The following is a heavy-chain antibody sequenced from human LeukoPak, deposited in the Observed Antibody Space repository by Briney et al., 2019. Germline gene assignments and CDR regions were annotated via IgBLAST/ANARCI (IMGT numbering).Heavy chain of an antibody. CDR1: GYTFTGYY. J-gene: IGHJ4*02. CDR2: INPNSGGT. V-gene: IGHV1-2*02. Sequence: ASVKVSCKASGYTFTGYYMHWVRQAPGQGLEWMGWINPNSGGTNYAQKFQGRVTMTRDTSISTAYMELSRLRSDDTAVYYCATLTPYDSSGYYSIYYFDYWGQGTLVTVSS. CDR3: ATLTPYDSSGYYSIYYFDY. D-gene: IGHD3-22*01.